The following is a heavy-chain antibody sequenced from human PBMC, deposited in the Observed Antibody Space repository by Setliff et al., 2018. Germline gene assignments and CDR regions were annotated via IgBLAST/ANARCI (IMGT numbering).Heavy chain of an antibody. CDR3: ARVESMVRGKNILRHFDY. Sequence: ASVKVSCKASGYTFSNYGVTWVRQAPGQGLEWVGWVTIYNGNTKYAQNLQGRLTLTTDISTSTAYMELGSLKTDDTAVYYCARVESMVRGKNILRHFDYWGQGIQVTVSS. CDR1: GYTFSNYG. D-gene: IGHD3-10*01. CDR2: VTIYNGNT. J-gene: IGHJ4*02. V-gene: IGHV1-18*01.